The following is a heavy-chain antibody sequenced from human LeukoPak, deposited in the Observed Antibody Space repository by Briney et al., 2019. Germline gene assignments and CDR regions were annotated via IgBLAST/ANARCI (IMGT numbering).Heavy chain of an antibody. CDR2: ISSSSSYI. D-gene: IGHD5-18*01. J-gene: IGHJ4*02. CDR1: GFTLSSYS. Sequence: GGSLRLSCAASGFTLSSYSMNWVRQAPGKGLEWVSSISSSSSYIYYADSVKGRFTISRDNAKNSLYLQMNSLRAEDTAVYYCARGTAMVTSFPYYFDYWGQGTLVTVSS. CDR3: ARGTAMVTSFPYYFDY. V-gene: IGHV3-21*01.